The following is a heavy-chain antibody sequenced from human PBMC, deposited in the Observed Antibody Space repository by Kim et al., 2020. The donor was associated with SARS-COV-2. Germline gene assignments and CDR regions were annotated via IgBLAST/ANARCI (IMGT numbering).Heavy chain of an antibody. D-gene: IGHD3-9*01. CDR2: ISYDGSNT. J-gene: IGHJ6*02. CDR3: ARDIGFEYFYYYGMDV. CDR1: GFTFSGNA. Sequence: GGSLRLSCAASGFTFSGNAMNWVRQAPGPGKGLEWMALISYDGSNTYYADPVKGRFTISRDSSKNTLYLQMDSLSPEDTAVYYCARDIGFEYFYYYGMDVWGQGTTVTVSS. V-gene: IGHV3-30-3*01.